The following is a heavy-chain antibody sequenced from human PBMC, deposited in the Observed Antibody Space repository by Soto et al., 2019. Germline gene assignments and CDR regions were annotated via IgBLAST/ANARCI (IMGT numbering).Heavy chain of an antibody. V-gene: IGHV3-74*03. Sequence: EVQLVESGGGLVQPGGSLRLSCAASGFTHNSYWMHWVRQAPGMGLVWVSRISPDGSGATYADSVKGRFTISRDDAKNTLYLQMNSLRVEDTAVYYCARGAVAGQVVALFDPWGRGTLVTVSS. CDR1: GFTHNSYW. CDR2: ISPDGSGA. CDR3: ARGAVAGQVVALFDP. J-gene: IGHJ5*02. D-gene: IGHD6-19*01.